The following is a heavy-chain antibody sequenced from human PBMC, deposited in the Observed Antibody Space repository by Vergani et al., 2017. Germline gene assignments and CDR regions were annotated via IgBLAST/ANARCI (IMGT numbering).Heavy chain of an antibody. CDR3: ARASVGATCAVDY. Sequence: QLQLQESGPGLVKTPETLSLTCTVSAGSISSSSYNWGWLRQPPGKGREWIGSIYYSGSTYYNPSLKSRVTISVDTSKNQFSLKLSSVTAADTAVYYCARASVGATCAVDYWGQGTLVTVSA. V-gene: IGHV4-39*07. D-gene: IGHD1-26*01. J-gene: IGHJ4*02. CDR2: IYYSGST. CDR1: AGSISSSSYN.